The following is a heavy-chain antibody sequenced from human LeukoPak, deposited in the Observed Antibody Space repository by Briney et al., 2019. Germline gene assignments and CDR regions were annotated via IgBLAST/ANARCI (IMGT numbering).Heavy chain of an antibody. CDR3: ARLGSYWDFDN. V-gene: IGHV3-53*01. CDR2: IDSGGRT. D-gene: IGHD3-10*01. Sequence: GGSLRLSCAASGFSVSSNYMSWVRQPPGKGLEWVSVIDSGGRTYYADSKQGRFTFSRDDSKNTLYLQMISLRAEDTAVYYCARLGSYWDFDNWGQGTLVTVSS. CDR1: GFSVSSNY. J-gene: IGHJ4*02.